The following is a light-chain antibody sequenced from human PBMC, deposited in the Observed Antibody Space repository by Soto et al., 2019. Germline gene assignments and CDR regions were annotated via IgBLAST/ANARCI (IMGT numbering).Light chain of an antibody. Sequence: EIVMTQSPVTLSVSPGERGTLSCRASQSVSTKLLWYQQTPGQAPRLLIYGASTRATGIPARFSGGGSGTEFSLTLSSLQSEDFAVYYCLQYNNWPYTFGQGTRVEI. CDR3: LQYNNWPYT. V-gene: IGKV3-15*01. CDR2: GAS. J-gene: IGKJ2*01. CDR1: QSVSTK.